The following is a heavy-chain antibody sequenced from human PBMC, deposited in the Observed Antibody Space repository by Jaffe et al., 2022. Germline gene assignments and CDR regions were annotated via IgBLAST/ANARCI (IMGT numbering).Heavy chain of an antibody. V-gene: IGHV7-4-1*02. CDR1: GYTFTTYA. CDR2: INTNYGTP. Sequence: QVQLVQSGSDLKEPGASVKVSCKASGYTFTTYALNWVRQAPGQGLEWMGWINTNYGTPTYAQGFTGRFVFSLDTSVSTAYLEINNLKTEDTAVYYCARSWGGFDYWGQGALVTVSS. D-gene: IGHD3-10*01. CDR3: ARSWGGFDY. J-gene: IGHJ4*02.